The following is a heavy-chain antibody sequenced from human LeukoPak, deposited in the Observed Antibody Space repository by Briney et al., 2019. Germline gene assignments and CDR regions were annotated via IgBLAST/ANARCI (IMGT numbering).Heavy chain of an antibody. CDR1: GGSFSGYY. D-gene: IGHD3-22*01. CDR2: INHSGST. Sequence: SETLSLTCAVYGGSFSGYYWSWIRQPPGKGLEWIGEINHSGSTNYNPSLKSRVTISVDTSKNQFSLKLSSVTAADTAVYYCARGRDYYDSSGTLFDYWGQGTLVTVSS. CDR3: ARGRDYYDSSGTLFDY. V-gene: IGHV4-34*01. J-gene: IGHJ4*02.